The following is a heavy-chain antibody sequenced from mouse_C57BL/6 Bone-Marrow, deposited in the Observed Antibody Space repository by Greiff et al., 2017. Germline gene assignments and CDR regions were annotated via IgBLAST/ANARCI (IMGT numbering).Heavy chain of an antibody. CDR2: IDPSDSYT. Sequence: QVQLQQPGAELVRPGTSVKLSCKASGYTFTSYWLHWVKQRPGQGLEWIGVIDPSDSYTNYNQKFKGKATLTVDTSSSTAYMQLSSLTSEDSAVYYCASLSDYYGSRGYYFDYWSQGTTLTVSS. D-gene: IGHD1-1*01. CDR1: GYTFTSYW. J-gene: IGHJ2*01. V-gene: IGHV1-59*01. CDR3: ASLSDYYGSRGYYFDY.